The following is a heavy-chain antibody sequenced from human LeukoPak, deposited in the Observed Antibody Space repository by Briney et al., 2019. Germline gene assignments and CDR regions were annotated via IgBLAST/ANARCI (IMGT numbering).Heavy chain of an antibody. D-gene: IGHD4-17*01. V-gene: IGHV3-33*06. CDR1: GFTFSSYG. Sequence: QPGRSLRLSCAASGFTFSSYGMHWVRQAPGKGLEWVAVIWYDGSNKYYADSVKGRFTISRDNSKNTLYLQMNSLRAEDTAVYYCAKAHGDSASYHWYFNLWGRGTLVTVSS. J-gene: IGHJ2*01. CDR2: IWYDGSNK. CDR3: AKAHGDSASYHWYFNL.